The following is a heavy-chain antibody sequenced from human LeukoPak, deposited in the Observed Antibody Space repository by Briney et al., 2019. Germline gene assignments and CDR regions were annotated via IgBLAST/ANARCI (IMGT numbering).Heavy chain of an antibody. D-gene: IGHD6-19*01. V-gene: IGHV3-53*01. CDR1: GFSVSSNY. J-gene: IGHJ6*03. CDR2: IYSGGST. CDR3: ARPVIAVAGKYYYYYYMDV. Sequence: GGSLRLSCAASGFSVSSNYMSWVRQAPGKGLEWVSVIYSGGSTYYADSVKGRFTISRDNSKNTLYLQMNSLRAEDTAVYYCARPVIAVAGKYYYYYYMDVWGKGTTVTVSS.